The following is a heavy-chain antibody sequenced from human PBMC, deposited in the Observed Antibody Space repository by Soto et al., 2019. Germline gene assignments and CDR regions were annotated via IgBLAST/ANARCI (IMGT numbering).Heavy chain of an antibody. D-gene: IGHD6-13*01. Sequence: PVGSLRLSCAASGFTFSNYGMHCVRQAPGKGLEWVAVIWYDGSNKYYADSVKGRFTIYRDNSKNTLFLQMNSLRAEDTAVYYCARDTSSSWKFDYWGQGTLVTVSS. J-gene: IGHJ4*02. CDR2: IWYDGSNK. CDR3: ARDTSSSWKFDY. CDR1: GFTFSNYG. V-gene: IGHV3-33*01.